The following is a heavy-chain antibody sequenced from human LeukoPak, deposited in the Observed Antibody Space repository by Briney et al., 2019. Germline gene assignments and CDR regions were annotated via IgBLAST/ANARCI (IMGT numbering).Heavy chain of an antibody. CDR2: INPNSGGT. J-gene: IGHJ4*02. CDR1: GYTFTGYY. Sequence: ASVKVSCKASGYTFTGYYMHWVRQAPGQGLEWMGWINPNSGGTNYAQKFQGRVTMTRDTSISTAYMELSSLRSEDTAVYYCARGYSGYDRAAFDYWGQGTLVTVSS. V-gene: IGHV1-2*02. CDR3: ARGYSGYDRAAFDY. D-gene: IGHD5-12*01.